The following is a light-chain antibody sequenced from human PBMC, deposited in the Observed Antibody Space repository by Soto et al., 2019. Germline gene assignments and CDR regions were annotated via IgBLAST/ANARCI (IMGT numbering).Light chain of an antibody. Sequence: QSALTQPASVSGSTGQSITSSCTGTSSDVGGYNYVSWYQQHPGKAPKLMIYDVSNRPSGVSNRFSGSKSGNTASLTISGLQAEDEADFYCSSYTSSSTVIFGGGTKVTVL. CDR3: SSYTSSSTVI. V-gene: IGLV2-14*01. CDR2: DVS. J-gene: IGLJ2*01. CDR1: SSDVGGYNY.